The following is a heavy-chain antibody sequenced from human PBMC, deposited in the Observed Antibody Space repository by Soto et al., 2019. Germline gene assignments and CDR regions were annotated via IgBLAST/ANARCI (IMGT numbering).Heavy chain of an antibody. CDR3: ARNSKGKYYYGMDV. CDR2: IYYSGST. D-gene: IGHD3-22*01. V-gene: IGHV4-61*01. CDR1: GGSVSSGSYY. J-gene: IGHJ6*02. Sequence: SETLSLTCTISGGSVSSGSYYWSWIRQPPGKGLEWIGYIYYSGSTNYNPSLKSRVTISVDTSKNQFSLKLSSVTAADTAVYYCARNSKGKYYYGMDVWGQGTTVTVSS.